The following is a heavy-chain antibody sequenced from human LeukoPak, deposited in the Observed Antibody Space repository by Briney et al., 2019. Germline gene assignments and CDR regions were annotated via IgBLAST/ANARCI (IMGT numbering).Heavy chain of an antibody. CDR3: ARGGDYYDSSGYYSVY. CDR1: GGTFSSYA. D-gene: IGHD3-22*01. J-gene: IGHJ4*02. CDR2: IIPIFGTA. V-gene: IGHV1-69*06. Sequence: ASVKVSCKASGGTFSSYAISWVRQAPGQGLEWMGGIIPIFGTANYAQKFQGRVTITADKSTSTAYMELSSLRSEDTAVYYCARGGDYYDSSGYYSVYWGQGTLVTVSS.